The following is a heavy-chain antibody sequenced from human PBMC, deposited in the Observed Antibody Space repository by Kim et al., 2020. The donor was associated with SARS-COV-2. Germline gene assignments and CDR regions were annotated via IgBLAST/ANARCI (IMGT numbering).Heavy chain of an antibody. D-gene: IGHD3-10*01. J-gene: IGHJ4*02. Sequence: YSPKFQGRVTITRDTSASTAYMELSSLRSEDTAVYYCASETYYYGSGFDYWGQGTLVTVSS. CDR3: ASETYYYGSGFDY. V-gene: IGHV1-3*01.